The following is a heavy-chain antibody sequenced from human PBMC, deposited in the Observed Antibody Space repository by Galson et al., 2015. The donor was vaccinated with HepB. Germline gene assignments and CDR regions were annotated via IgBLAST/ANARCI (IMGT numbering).Heavy chain of an antibody. Sequence: QSGAEVKKAGDSLKISCKGSGYNFTTHWIGWVRQMPGKGLEWMGFIYPDDSHTRYNVSIQGHVTMSADTSTSTAFLQWRSLRPSDTAIYYCTRRLAFENWGPGTLVTVSP. V-gene: IGHV5-51*01. CDR3: TRRLAFEN. J-gene: IGHJ4*02. CDR2: IYPDDSHT. CDR1: GYNFTTHW.